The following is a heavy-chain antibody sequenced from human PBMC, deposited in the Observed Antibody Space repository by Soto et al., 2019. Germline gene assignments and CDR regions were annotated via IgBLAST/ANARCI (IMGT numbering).Heavy chain of an antibody. CDR3: AKGWGDG. CDR2: IGGSGGST. D-gene: IGHD3-16*01. J-gene: IGHJ4*02. V-gene: IGHV3-23*01. CDR1: GFTFTSHV. Sequence: EVQVLESGGGLVQPGGSLRLSCAASGFTFTSHVMSWVRQAPGKGLEWVSSIGGSGGSTYYADSVKGRFTVSRDNSKSTQYLQMNSLRVEYTAVYYCAKGWGDGWGQGTLVTVSS.